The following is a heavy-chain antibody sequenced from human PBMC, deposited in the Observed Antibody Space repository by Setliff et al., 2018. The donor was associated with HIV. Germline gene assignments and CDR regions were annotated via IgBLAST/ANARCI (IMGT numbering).Heavy chain of an antibody. V-gene: IGHV5-51*01. J-gene: IGHJ6*03. Sequence: PGESLKISCQGSGFNFDPAWIGWVRQMPGKGLEGMGIIHPGDSDTRYSPSFHGQVTISADKSISTAYLQWSSLKASDTAMYYCARQSGDYTVTTYYMDVWGKGTTVTVSS. CDR2: IHPGDSDT. D-gene: IGHD4-17*01. CDR3: ARQSGDYTVTTYYMDV. CDR1: GFNFDPAW.